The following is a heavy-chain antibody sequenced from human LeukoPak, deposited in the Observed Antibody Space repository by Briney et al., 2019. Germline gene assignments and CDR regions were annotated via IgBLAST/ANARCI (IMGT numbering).Heavy chain of an antibody. Sequence: SETLSLTCAVYGGSFSGYYWSWIRQPPGKGLEWIGEINHSGSTNHNPSLKSRVTISVDTSKNQFSLKLSSVTAADTAVYYCASARLGSGLEGAFDIWGQGTMVTVSS. V-gene: IGHV4-34*01. D-gene: IGHD6-25*01. CDR1: GGSFSGYY. CDR3: ASARLGSGLEGAFDI. CDR2: INHSGST. J-gene: IGHJ3*02.